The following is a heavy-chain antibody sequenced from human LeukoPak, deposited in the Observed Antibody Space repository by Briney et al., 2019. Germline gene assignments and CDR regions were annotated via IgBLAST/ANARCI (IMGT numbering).Heavy chain of an antibody. CDR1: GYTFTSYY. CDR2: IIPIFGTA. Sequence: ASVKVSCKASGYTFTSYYMHWVRQAPGQGLEWMGGIIPIFGTANYAQKFQGRVTITADESTSTAYMELSSLRSEDTAVYYCARVTSLGRLGELSARYYYYGMDVWGQGTTVTVSS. J-gene: IGHJ6*02. V-gene: IGHV1-69*13. CDR3: ARVTSLGRLGELSARYYYYGMDV. D-gene: IGHD3-16*02.